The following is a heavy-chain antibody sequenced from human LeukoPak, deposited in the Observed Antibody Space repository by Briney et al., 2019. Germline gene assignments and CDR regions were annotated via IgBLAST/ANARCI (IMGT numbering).Heavy chain of an antibody. V-gene: IGHV4-59*08. CDR3: ATGGSYGHFDY. J-gene: IGHJ4*02. D-gene: IGHD1-26*01. Sequence: SETLSLTCTVSGGSISSYYWSWIRQPPGKGLVWIGYIYHSGSTNYNPSLKSRVTISVATSKNQFSLKLSSVTAADTAVYYCATGGSYGHFDYWGQGTLVTGSS. CDR2: IYHSGST. CDR1: GGSISSYY.